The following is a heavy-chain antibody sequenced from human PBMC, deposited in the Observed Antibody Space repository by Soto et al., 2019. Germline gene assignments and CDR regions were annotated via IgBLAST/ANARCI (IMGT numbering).Heavy chain of an antibody. CDR1: GFSFSEYY. Sequence: QVQLVESGGGLVKPGGSLRLSCAASGFSFSEYYMRLIRQAPGKGLEWLSYISGSSTYTNYADSVRGRFTISRDNAKNSLFLQMRSLRAEDTAMYYCARGARREYEGWVDSWGQGTLVTVSS. V-gene: IGHV3-11*06. CDR3: ARGARREYEGWVDS. CDR2: ISGSSTYT. J-gene: IGHJ4*02. D-gene: IGHD1-26*01.